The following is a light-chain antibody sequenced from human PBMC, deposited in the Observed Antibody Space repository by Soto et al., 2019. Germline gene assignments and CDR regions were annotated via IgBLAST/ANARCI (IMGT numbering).Light chain of an antibody. CDR2: DAS. V-gene: IGKV1-5*01. CDR3: QQYNSYPTT. Sequence: DIQMTQSPSTLSASVGDGVTITCRASQSISSWLAWYQQKPGKAPKLLIYDASSLESGVPSRFSGSGSGTEFTLTISSLQPDDFATYYCQQYNSYPTTFGGGTKVDIK. J-gene: IGKJ4*01. CDR1: QSISSW.